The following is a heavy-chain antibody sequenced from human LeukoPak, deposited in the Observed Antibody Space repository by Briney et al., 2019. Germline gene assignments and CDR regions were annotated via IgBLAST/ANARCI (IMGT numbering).Heavy chain of an antibody. D-gene: IGHD3-3*01. CDR2: ISSSSSTI. CDR1: GFTFSSYG. V-gene: IGHV3-48*01. CDR3: ARVLTNYDFWSGYSDAFDI. Sequence: GGSLRLSCAASGFTFSSYGMHWVRQAPGKGLEWVSYISSSSSTIYYADSVKGRFTISRDNAKNSLYLQMNILRAEDTAVYYCARVLTNYDFWSGYSDAFDIWGQGTMVTVSS. J-gene: IGHJ3*02.